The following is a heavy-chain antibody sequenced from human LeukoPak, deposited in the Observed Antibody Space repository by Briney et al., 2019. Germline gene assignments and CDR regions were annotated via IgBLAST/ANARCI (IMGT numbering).Heavy chain of an antibody. CDR1: GYSISSGYY. V-gene: IGHV4-38-2*02. J-gene: IGHJ4*02. CDR2: IYHSGST. D-gene: IGHD3-22*01. CDR3: ARGGRYYYDSSGYLFY. Sequence: SETPSLTCTVSGYSISSGYYWGWIRQPPGKGLEWIGSIYHSGSTYYNPSLKSRVTISVDTSKNQFSLKLSSVTAADTAVYYCARGGRYYYDSSGYLFYWGQGTLVTVSS.